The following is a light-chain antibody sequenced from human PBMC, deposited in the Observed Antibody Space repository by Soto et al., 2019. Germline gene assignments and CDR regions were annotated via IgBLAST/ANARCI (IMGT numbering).Light chain of an antibody. Sequence: EIVMTQSPATLSVSPGERATLSCRASQSVSSNLAWYQQKPGQAPRLLIYGPSTRATGIPASFSGSGSGTDFTLTISSLQSEDSVVYCCQQFNSWPGTFGQGTKVEIK. CDR2: GPS. CDR3: QQFNSWPGT. CDR1: QSVSSN. J-gene: IGKJ1*01. V-gene: IGKV3-15*01.